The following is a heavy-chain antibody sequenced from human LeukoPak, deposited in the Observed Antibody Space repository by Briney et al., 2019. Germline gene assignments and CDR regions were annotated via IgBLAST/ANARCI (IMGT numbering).Heavy chain of an antibody. CDR2: IYYSWST. V-gene: IGHV4-59*01. CDR3: AREGAHYDILTGYYGKRYFDY. D-gene: IGHD3-9*01. J-gene: IGHJ4*02. CDR1: GGSISSYY. Sequence: SETLSLTCTVSGGSISSYYWSWIRQPPGQALEWIGYIYYSWSTNYNPSLQSRVTISVDTSKTQSSLKLSSVTAADTAVYYCAREGAHYDILTGYYGKRYFDYWGQGTLVTVSS.